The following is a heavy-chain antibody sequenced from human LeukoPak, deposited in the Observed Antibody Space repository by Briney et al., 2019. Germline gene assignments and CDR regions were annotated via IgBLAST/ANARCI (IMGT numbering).Heavy chain of an antibody. Sequence: SETLSLTCAVFSGSFSGYYWSWIRQPPGKGLEWIGDIDHSGSTNYNPSLQSRVTFSVDTSKHQFSLKLTSLTAADTALYYCAGARYNWNYIGYYFDSWGQGSLVTVSS. V-gene: IGHV4-34*01. D-gene: IGHD1-7*01. CDR1: SGSFSGYY. CDR3: AGARYNWNYIGYYFDS. CDR2: IDHSGST. J-gene: IGHJ4*02.